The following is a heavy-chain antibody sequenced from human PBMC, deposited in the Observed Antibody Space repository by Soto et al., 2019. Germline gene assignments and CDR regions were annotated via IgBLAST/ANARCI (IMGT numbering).Heavy chain of an antibody. D-gene: IGHD6-13*01. Sequence: PGESLKISCKGSGYSFTSYWIGWVRQMPGKGLEWMGIIYPGDSDTRYSPSFQGQVTISADKYISTAYLQWSSLKASDTAMYYCARRTAAAGTNFDLWGRGTLVTVSS. CDR1: GYSFTSYW. V-gene: IGHV5-51*01. CDR2: IYPGDSDT. CDR3: ARRTAAAGTNFDL. J-gene: IGHJ2*01.